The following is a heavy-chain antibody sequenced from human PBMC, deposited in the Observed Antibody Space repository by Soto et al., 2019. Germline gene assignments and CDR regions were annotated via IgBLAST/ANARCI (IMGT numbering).Heavy chain of an antibody. CDR2: INPNTGAT. J-gene: IGHJ4*02. CDR3: ARSVTTHLAADF. D-gene: IGHD4-17*01. V-gene: IGHV1-2*04. CDR1: GYTVTTYY. Sequence: QVQLVQSGAEVKKPGASVKVSCKASGYTVTTYYINWVRQAPGQGLEWMGWINPNTGATNYAQKFQGSVILTRDTSVTTAYMEVRRLTSGDTAVYFSARSVTTHLAADFWGQGTLVTVSS.